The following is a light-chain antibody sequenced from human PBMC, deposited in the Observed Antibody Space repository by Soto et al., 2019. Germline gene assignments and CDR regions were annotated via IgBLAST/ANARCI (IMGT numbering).Light chain of an antibody. V-gene: IGKV1-5*03. CDR3: QQYSVLSLT. CDR1: ESISSW. J-gene: IGKJ4*01. CDR2: KAS. Sequence: DIQMTQFPSTLSASVGDRVTITCRASESISSWLAWYQQKPGKAPKILIYKASSLESGVPSRFTGSGSGTEFTLTISSLQPDDFATYYCQQYSVLSLTFGGGTKVEIK.